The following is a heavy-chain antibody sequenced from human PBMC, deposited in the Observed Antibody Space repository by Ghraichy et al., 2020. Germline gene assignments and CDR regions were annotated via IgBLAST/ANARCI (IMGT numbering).Heavy chain of an antibody. J-gene: IGHJ4*02. D-gene: IGHD3-22*01. CDR1: GFNFNNYV. CDR3: AGSRDSAWHNFDY. V-gene: IGHV3-30-3*01. CDR2: ISFDGNIK. Sequence: SCVGSGFNFNNYVLHWVRQAPDKGLEWVAVISFDGNIKHYADSVKGRFTISRDNSKNTLYLQMDSLRAEDTAVFHCAGSRDSAWHNFDYWGQGTLVTVS.